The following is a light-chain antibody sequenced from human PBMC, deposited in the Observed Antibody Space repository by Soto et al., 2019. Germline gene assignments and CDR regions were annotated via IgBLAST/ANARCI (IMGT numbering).Light chain of an antibody. CDR2: DVS. CDR1: SHDVGGYNY. Sequence: QSALTQPASVSGSPGQSIAISCTGTSHDVGGYNYVSWYQQHPGKAPKLMIYDVSARPSGVSNRFSGSKSDNTASLTISGLQAEDEADYFCSSYTSSSTVVFGGGTKVTVL. V-gene: IGLV2-14*01. CDR3: SSYTSSSTVV. J-gene: IGLJ2*01.